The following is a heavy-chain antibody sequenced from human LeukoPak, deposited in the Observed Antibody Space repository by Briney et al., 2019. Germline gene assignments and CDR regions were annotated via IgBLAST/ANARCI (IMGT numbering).Heavy chain of an antibody. V-gene: IGHV4-31*03. CDR2: IYYSGST. Sequence: SETLSLTCTVSGGSISSGGYYWSWIRQHPGTGLEWIGYIYYSGSTYYNPSLKSRVTISVDTSKNQFSLKLSSVTAADTAVYYCARGSIAAEFDYWGQGTLVTVSS. D-gene: IGHD6-13*01. J-gene: IGHJ4*02. CDR3: ARGSIAAEFDY. CDR1: GGSISSGGYY.